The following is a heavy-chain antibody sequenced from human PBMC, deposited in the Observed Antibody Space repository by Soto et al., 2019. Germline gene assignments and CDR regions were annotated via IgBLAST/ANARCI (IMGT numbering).Heavy chain of an antibody. Sequence: SQTLSLTCPSPGGKVSSNMAGWSWVEQSPSRGLEWLGRTYYRSKWYYEYAVSVRGRITINPDPSKNQYSLQLNSVTPEDTAVYFCARGEQYSGRIFDFWGQGTLVTVSS. CDR3: ARGEQYSGRIFDF. J-gene: IGHJ4*01. CDR2: TYYRSKWYY. V-gene: IGHV6-1*01. CDR1: GGKVSSNMAG. D-gene: IGHD1-26*01.